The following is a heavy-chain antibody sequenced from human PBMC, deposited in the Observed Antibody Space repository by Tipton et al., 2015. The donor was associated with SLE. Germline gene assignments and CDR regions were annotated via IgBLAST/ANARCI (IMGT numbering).Heavy chain of an antibody. Sequence: TLSLTCTVSGGSISSGGHYWTWIRQHPGKGLEWIGYIYNSGGTDYSPSLKSRVTISADTSKNQFSLKLSSVTAADTAVYYCARAGAGYYYYYYMDVWGKGTTVTVSS. CDR2: IYNSGGT. V-gene: IGHV4-31*03. CDR1: GGSISSGGHY. J-gene: IGHJ6*03. CDR3: ARAGAGYYYYYYMDV.